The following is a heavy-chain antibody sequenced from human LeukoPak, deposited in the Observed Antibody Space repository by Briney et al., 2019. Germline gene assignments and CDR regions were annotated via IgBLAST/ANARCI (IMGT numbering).Heavy chain of an antibody. Sequence: GASVKVSCKASGSTFTSYGISWVRQAPGQGLEWMGWISAYNGNTNYAQKLQGRVTMTTDTSTSTAYMELRSLRSDDTAVYYCATMVRGVTPPYWGQGTLVTVSS. CDR1: GSTFTSYG. D-gene: IGHD3-10*01. V-gene: IGHV1-18*01. J-gene: IGHJ4*02. CDR3: ATMVRGVTPPY. CDR2: ISAYNGNT.